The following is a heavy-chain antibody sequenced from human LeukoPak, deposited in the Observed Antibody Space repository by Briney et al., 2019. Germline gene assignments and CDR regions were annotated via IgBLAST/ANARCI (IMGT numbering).Heavy chain of an antibody. CDR1: GGSISSSSYY. D-gene: IGHD3-3*01. V-gene: IGHV4-39*07. J-gene: IGHJ4*02. CDR2: IYYSGST. CDR3: ATYDFWSGYYPDDY. Sequence: PSETLSLTCTVSGGSISSSSYYWGWLRQPPGKGLEGIGSIYYSGSTYYNPSLKSRVTISVDTSKNQFSLNRSSVTAADTAVYYCATYDFWSGYYPDDYGGQGTLVTVSA.